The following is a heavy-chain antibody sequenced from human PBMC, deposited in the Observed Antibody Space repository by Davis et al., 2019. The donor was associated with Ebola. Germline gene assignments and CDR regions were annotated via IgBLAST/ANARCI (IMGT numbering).Heavy chain of an antibody. CDR3: ARGGGSGYDWSWYFDL. V-gene: IGHV4-34*01. CDR1: GGSFSGYY. CDR2: INHSGST. D-gene: IGHD5-12*01. Sequence: SETLSLTCAVYGGSFSGYYWSWIRQPPGEGLEWIGEINHSGSTNYNPSLKSRVTISVDTSKNQFSLKLSSVTAADTAVYYCARGGGSGYDWSWYFDLWGRGTLVTVSS. J-gene: IGHJ2*01.